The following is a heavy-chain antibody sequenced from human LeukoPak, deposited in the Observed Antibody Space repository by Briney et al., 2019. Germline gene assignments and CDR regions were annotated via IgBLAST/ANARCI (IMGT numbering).Heavy chain of an antibody. V-gene: IGHV3-7*01. CDR2: IKQDGSEK. CDR3: AAADAFDI. Sequence: PGGSLRLSCAASGFTFRSYAMSWVRQAPGKGLEWVANIKQDGSEKYYVDSVKGRFTISRDNAKNSLYLQMNSLRAEDTAVYYCAAADAFDIWGQGTMVTVSS. J-gene: IGHJ3*02. CDR1: GFTFRSYA.